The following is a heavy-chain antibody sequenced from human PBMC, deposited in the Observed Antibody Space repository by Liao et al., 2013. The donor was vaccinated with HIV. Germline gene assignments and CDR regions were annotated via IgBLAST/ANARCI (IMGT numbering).Heavy chain of an antibody. D-gene: IGHD5-18*01. CDR2: IYTSGST. CDR3: ARSVDTAMAPYYYYYYMDV. J-gene: IGHJ6*03. V-gene: IGHV4-61*02. Sequence: QVQLQESGPGLVKPSQTLSLTCTVSGGSISSGSSYWSWIRQPAGKGLEWIGRIYTSGSTNYNPSLKSRVTISVDTSKNQFSLKLSSVTAADTAVYYCARSVDTAMAPYYYYYYMDVWGKGTTVTVSS. CDR1: GGSISSGSSY.